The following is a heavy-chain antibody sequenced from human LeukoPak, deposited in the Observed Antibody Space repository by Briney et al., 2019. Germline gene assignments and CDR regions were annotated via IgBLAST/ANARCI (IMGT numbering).Heavy chain of an antibody. CDR3: ARSMTTVTTGHYYFDY. D-gene: IGHD4-17*01. V-gene: IGHV4-59*01. J-gene: IGHJ4*02. CDR2: IYYRGST. Sequence: SETLSLTCTVSGGSISSYYWSWIRQPPGKGLEWIGYIYYRGSTNYNPSLKSRVTISVDTSKNQFSLKLSSVTAADTAVYYCARSMTTVTTGHYYFDYWGQGTLVTVSS. CDR1: GGSISSYY.